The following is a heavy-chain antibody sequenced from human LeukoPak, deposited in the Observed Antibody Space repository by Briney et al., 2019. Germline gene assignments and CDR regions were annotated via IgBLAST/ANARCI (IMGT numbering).Heavy chain of an antibody. V-gene: IGHV3-21*01. Sequence: PGGSLRLSCAASGFTFSGYSMNWVGQGPGNGLEGVSSISSSSNYIHYEDSVKGRFTISRDNAKNSLYLQVNSLRAEDTAVYYCAAFATSNAQWANFDFWGQGTLVTVSS. D-gene: IGHD1-1*01. CDR3: AAFATSNAQWANFDF. CDR1: GFTFSGYS. J-gene: IGHJ4*02. CDR2: ISSSSNYI.